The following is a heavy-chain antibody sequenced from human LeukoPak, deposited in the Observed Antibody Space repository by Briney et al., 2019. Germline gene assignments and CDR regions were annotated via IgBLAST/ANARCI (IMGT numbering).Heavy chain of an antibody. CDR3: TTGHYSSSGDY. J-gene: IGHJ4*02. V-gene: IGHV3-15*01. Sequence: GGSLRLSCVASGFIFRDAYMNWVRQAPGKGLEWVGRIKTKSDRGTTDYAAPVKGRFTITRDDLKSTLYIQMDSLKTDDTAIYYCTTGHYSSSGDYWGQGTLVTVSS. CDR1: GFIFRDAY. CDR2: IKTKSDRGTT. D-gene: IGHD3-10*01.